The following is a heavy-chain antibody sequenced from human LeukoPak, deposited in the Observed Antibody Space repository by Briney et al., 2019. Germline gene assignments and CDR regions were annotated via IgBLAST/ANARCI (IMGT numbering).Heavy chain of an antibody. CDR3: ATYHLGYCSSTSCYSYAFDI. Sequence: ASVKVSCKASGYTFTSYYMHWVRQAPGQGLEWMVIINPSGGSTSYAQKFQGRITMTRDTSTSTVYMELSSLRSEDTAVYYCATYHLGYCSSTSCYSYAFDIWGQGTMVTVSS. D-gene: IGHD2-2*02. CDR2: INPSGGST. J-gene: IGHJ3*02. CDR1: GYTFTSYY. V-gene: IGHV1-46*03.